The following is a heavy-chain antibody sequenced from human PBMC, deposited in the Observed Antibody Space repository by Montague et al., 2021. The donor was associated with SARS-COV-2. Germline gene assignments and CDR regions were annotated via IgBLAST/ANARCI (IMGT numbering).Heavy chain of an antibody. J-gene: IGHJ3*02. V-gene: IGHV3-21*01. CDR1: GFTFSAYS. Sequence: SLRLSCAASGFTFSAYSMTWVRQAPGKGLEWVSSISSRTSYTYYGDSVKGRSTSSRDNAKNSLYLEMNSLRAEDTAVYYCARDGYNNSWYHFGFDIWGQGTVVTVSS. D-gene: IGHD6-13*01. CDR2: ISSRTSYT. CDR3: ARDGYNNSWYHFGFDI.